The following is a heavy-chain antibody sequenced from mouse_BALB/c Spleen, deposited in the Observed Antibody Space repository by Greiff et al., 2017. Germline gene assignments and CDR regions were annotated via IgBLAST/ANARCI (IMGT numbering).Heavy chain of an antibody. J-gene: IGHJ2*01. CDR1: GFTFSSYA. D-gene: IGHD1-1*01. CDR2: ISSGGST. CDR3: AGGGGITKVVSFDY. Sequence: EVQRVESGGGLVKPGGSLKLSCAASGFTFSSYAMSWVRQTPEKRLEWVASISSGGSTYYPDSVKGRFTISRDNATNNLYLQMVSLRSGDTAMYYCAGGGGITKVVSFDYWGQGTTLTVSS. V-gene: IGHV5-6-5*01.